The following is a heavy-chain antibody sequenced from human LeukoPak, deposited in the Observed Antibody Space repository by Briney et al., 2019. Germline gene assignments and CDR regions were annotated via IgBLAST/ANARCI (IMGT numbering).Heavy chain of an antibody. V-gene: IGHV1-2*02. J-gene: IGHJ4*02. CDR1: GYTSTGYY. D-gene: IGHD3-22*01. Sequence: ASVKVSCKASGYTSTGYYMHWVRQAPGQGLEWMGWINPNSGGTNYAQKFQGRVTMTRDTSISTAYMELSRLRSDDTAVYYCARDLRFNYYDSSGYYYSSINYWGQRTLVTVSS. CDR2: INPNSGGT. CDR3: ARDLRFNYYDSSGYYYSSINY.